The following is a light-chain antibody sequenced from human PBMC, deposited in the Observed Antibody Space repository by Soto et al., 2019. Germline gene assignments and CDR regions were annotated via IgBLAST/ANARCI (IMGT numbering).Light chain of an antibody. J-gene: IGKJ1*01. CDR3: QQYGSSSRT. Sequence: EIVLTQSPGTLSLSPGERATLSCRASQSISNNYLAXXQQTTGXXXRXIXXGXSRSATGIPDRFSGSRPGTDFTLTTTRMEPEDLAVYYCQQYGSSSRTFGQGTKGDIK. CDR1: QSISNNY. V-gene: IGKV3-20*01. CDR2: GXS.